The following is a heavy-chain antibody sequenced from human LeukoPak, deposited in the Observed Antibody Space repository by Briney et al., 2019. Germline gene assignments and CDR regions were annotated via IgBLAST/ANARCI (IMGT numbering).Heavy chain of an antibody. CDR1: GFTVSSNY. D-gene: IGHD6-19*01. Sequence: PGGSLRLSCAASGFTVSSNYMSWVRQAPGKGLEWVSAISGSGGSTYYADSVKGRFTISRDNSKNTLYLQMNSLRAEDTAVYYCAKEHVAVAGTGIFDYWGQGTLVTVSS. CDR2: ISGSGGST. V-gene: IGHV3-23*01. CDR3: AKEHVAVAGTGIFDY. J-gene: IGHJ4*02.